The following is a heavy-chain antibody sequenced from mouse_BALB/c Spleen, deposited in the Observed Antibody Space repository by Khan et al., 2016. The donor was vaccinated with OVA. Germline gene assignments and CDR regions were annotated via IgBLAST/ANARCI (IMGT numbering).Heavy chain of an antibody. CDR2: INPSTGYT. J-gene: IGHJ2*01. V-gene: IGHV1-7*01. CDR1: GYTFINYW. D-gene: IGHD1-1*01. Sequence: QVQLKQSGAELAKPGASVKMSCKASGYTFINYWILWVKQRPGQGLEWIGYINPSTGYTEYNQNFKDKATLTADKSSSTAYMQLSSLTSEDSAVYYCARMGLRGDCDYWGQGTTLTVAS. CDR3: ARMGLRGDCDY.